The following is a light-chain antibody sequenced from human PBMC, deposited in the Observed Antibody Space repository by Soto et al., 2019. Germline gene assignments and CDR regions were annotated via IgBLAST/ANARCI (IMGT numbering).Light chain of an antibody. CDR2: VAS. Sequence: IQMTQSPSSLSASVGERVTITCRASQRIITDLNWYQQRPGKAPKVLIYVASTLQSGVPSRFSGSASGTDFNLTITSLQPEDFALYYCQQSYKNPHTFGGGTRVELK. V-gene: IGKV1-39*01. CDR1: QRIITD. J-gene: IGKJ4*01. CDR3: QQSYKNPHT.